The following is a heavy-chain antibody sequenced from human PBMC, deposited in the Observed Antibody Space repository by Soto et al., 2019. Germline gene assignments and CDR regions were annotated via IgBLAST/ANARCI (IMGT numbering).Heavy chain of an antibody. CDR1: GFTFSSYA. CDR3: ARVAIVATTDMDV. CDR2: ISGGGGRT. J-gene: IGHJ6*02. Sequence: PGGSLRLSCAASGFTFSSYAMSWVRQAPAKGLEWVSAISGGGGRTYYADSVKGRGTISRDNSKNTLYLQMNSLRAEDTAVYYCARVAIVATTDMDVWGQGTTVTVSS. V-gene: IGHV3-23*01. D-gene: IGHD5-12*01.